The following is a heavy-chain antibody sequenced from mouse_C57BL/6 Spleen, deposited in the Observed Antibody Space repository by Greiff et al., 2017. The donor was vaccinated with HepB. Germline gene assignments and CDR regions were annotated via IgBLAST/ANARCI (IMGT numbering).Heavy chain of an antibody. J-gene: IGHJ4*01. CDR3: ARRNDYDGNYAMDY. CDR2: IDPSDSYT. D-gene: IGHD2-4*01. CDR1: GYTFTSYW. Sequence: QVQLQQPGAELVMPGASVKLSCKASGYTFTSYWMHWVKQRPGQGLEWIGEIDPSDSYTNYNQKFKGKSTLTVDKSSSTAYMQLSSLTSEDSAVYYCARRNDYDGNYAMDYWGQGTSVTVSS. V-gene: IGHV1-69*01.